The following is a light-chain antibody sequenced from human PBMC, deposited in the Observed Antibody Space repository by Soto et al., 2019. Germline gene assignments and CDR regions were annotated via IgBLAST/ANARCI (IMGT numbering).Light chain of an antibody. Sequence: QPVLTQPPSASGTPGQRITISCSGSSSNIGSHTVNWHQQVPGTAPKLLIYSNNERPSGVPGRFSGSKSGTSASLAISGLQSGDEADYYCAAWDDSLNGLIFGGGTKVTVL. CDR3: AAWDDSLNGLI. CDR2: SNN. V-gene: IGLV1-44*01. J-gene: IGLJ2*01. CDR1: SSNIGSHT.